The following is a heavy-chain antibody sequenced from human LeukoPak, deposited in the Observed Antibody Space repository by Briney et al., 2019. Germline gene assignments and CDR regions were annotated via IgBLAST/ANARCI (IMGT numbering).Heavy chain of an antibody. D-gene: IGHD2-21*02. J-gene: IGHJ4*02. Sequence: GSLRLSCTASGFTFGDYAMSWVRQAPGKGLEWVGFIRSKAYGGTTEYAASVKGRFTISRDDSKSIAYLQMNSLKTEDTAVYYCTSLVVTAITLDYWGQGTLVTVSS. CDR3: TSLVVTAITLDY. CDR1: GFTFGDYA. V-gene: IGHV3-49*04. CDR2: IRSKAYGGTT.